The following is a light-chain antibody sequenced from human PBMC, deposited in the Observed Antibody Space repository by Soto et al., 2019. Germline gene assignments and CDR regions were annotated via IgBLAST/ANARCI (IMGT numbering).Light chain of an antibody. V-gene: IGLV4-69*01. CDR2: LNSDGSH. CDR3: QTWGTGIQGV. Sequence: QLVLTQSPSASASLGASVKLTCTLSSGHSSYAIAWHQQQPEKGPRYLMKLNSDGSHSKGDGIPDRFSGASSGAERYLTISSLQPGEEPDCYCQTWGTGIQGVFGGGTKLTVL. CDR1: SGHSSYA. J-gene: IGLJ3*02.